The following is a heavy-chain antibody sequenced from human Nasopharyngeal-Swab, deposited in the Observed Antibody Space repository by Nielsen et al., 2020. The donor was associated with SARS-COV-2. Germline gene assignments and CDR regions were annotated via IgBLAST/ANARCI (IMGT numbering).Heavy chain of an antibody. J-gene: IGHJ4*02. Sequence: SGTLSLTCTVSGGSISRYYWSWIRQPPGKGLEWLGYIYYSGSTNYNPSLKSRVTISVDTSKNQFSLKLSSVTAADTAVYYCARHAYGGNSDGLFDYWGQGTLVTVSS. V-gene: IGHV4-59*08. CDR3: ARHAYGGNSDGLFDY. CDR1: GGSISRYY. D-gene: IGHD4-23*01. CDR2: IYYSGST.